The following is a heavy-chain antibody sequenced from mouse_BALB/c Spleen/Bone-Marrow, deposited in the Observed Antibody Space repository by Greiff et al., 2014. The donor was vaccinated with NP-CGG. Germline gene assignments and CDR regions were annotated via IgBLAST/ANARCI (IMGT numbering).Heavy chain of an antibody. Sequence: VKLVESGPGLVAPSQSLSITCTVSGFSFSSYGVSWVRQPPGEGLEWLGVICGDGSTNYHSALISRLSISKDNSKSQVFLKLNSLQTDDTATYYCANANGYGYAMDYWGQGTSVTVSS. V-gene: IGHV2-3*01. D-gene: IGHD1-2*01. CDR1: GFSFSSYG. CDR2: ICGDGST. J-gene: IGHJ4*01. CDR3: ANANGYGYAMDY.